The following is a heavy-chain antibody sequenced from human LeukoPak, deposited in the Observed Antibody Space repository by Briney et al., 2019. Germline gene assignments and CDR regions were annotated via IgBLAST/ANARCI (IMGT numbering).Heavy chain of an antibody. Sequence: GESLEISCKGSGYSFTNYWIGWVRQMPGKGLEWMGIIYPGDSDTRYSPSFQGQVTISADKSISTAYLQWSSLKASDTAMYYCASLPSTHAPYYFDYWGQGTLVTVSS. CDR3: ASLPSTHAPYYFDY. CDR2: IYPGDSDT. J-gene: IGHJ4*02. CDR1: GYSFTNYW. D-gene: IGHD5/OR15-5a*01. V-gene: IGHV5-51*01.